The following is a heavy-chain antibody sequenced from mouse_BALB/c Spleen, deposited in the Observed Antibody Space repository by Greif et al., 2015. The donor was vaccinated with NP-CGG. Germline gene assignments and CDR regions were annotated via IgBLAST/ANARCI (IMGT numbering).Heavy chain of an antibody. J-gene: IGHJ2*01. CDR1: GYTFTNYV. CDR3: ARRRYDLFYFDY. D-gene: IGHD2-14*01. CDR2: ITPYNDGN. Sequence: VQLQQSGPELVKPGASVKMSCKASGYTFTNYVLHWVKQRPGQGLEWIGSITPYNDGNNYNEKFKGKVTLTSDKSSSTAYMNLSSLSSEDSAVYYCARRRYDLFYFDYWGQGTTLIVSS. V-gene: IGHV1-14*01.